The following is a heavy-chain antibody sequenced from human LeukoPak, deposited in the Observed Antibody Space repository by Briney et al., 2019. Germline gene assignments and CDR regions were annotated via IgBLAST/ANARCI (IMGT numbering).Heavy chain of an antibody. CDR1: GFSVSAHY. CDR3: ARDRVAVAGPFDY. J-gene: IGHJ4*02. D-gene: IGHD6-19*01. CDR2: LYTGGDT. V-gene: IGHV3-53*01. Sequence: PGGSLRLPCAVSGFSVSAHYMSWVRQAPGKGLECVSFLYTGGDTYYADSVKGRFTISRDNSKNTLYLQMNSLRAEDTAVYYCARDRVAVAGPFDYWGQGTLVTVSS.